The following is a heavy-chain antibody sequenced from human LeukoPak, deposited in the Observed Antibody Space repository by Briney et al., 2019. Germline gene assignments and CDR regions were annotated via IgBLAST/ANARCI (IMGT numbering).Heavy chain of an antibody. CDR1: GGSLSRYY. CDR2: IYTSGSS. J-gene: IGHJ4*02. V-gene: IGHV4-4*07. CDR3: ASVAAPKKYSSGWYGYNFDY. Sequence: SETLSLTCTVSGGSLSRYYWSWLRQPAGGGLEWIGRIYTSGSSNYNPSLKSRVTMSVDTSKNQFSLKLSSVTAADTAVYYCASVAAPKKYSSGWYGYNFDYWGQGTLVTVSS. D-gene: IGHD6-19*01.